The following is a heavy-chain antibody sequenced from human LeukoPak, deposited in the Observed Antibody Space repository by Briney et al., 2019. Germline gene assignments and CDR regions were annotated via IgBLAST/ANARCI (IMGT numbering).Heavy chain of an antibody. CDR1: GGSINSYY. V-gene: IGHV4-59*01. CDR2: LYYSGST. CDR3: ARKRDWGAPFDY. D-gene: IGHD3/OR15-3a*01. Sequence: PSETLSLTCTVSGGSINSYYWSWIRQPPGKGLEWIGYLYYSGSTNYNPSLKSRVTILVDTPKNQFSLKLSSVTAADTAVYYCARKRDWGAPFDYWGQGTLVTVSS. J-gene: IGHJ4*02.